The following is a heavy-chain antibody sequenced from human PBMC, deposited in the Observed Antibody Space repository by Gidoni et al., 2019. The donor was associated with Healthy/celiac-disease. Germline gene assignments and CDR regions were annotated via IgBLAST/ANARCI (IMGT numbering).Heavy chain of an antibody. CDR1: GGTFSSDA. V-gene: IGHV1-69*01. CDR3: ARDPFHYDFWSGYFGGDYYGMDV. CDR2: IIPIFGTA. Sequence: QVQLVQSGAEVKKPGSSVKVSCKASGGTFSSDAISWVRQAPGQGLEWMGGIIPIFGTANYAQKFQGRVTITADESTSTAYMELSSLRSEDTAVYYCARDPFHYDFWSGYFGGDYYGMDVWGQGTTVTVSS. D-gene: IGHD3-3*01. J-gene: IGHJ6*02.